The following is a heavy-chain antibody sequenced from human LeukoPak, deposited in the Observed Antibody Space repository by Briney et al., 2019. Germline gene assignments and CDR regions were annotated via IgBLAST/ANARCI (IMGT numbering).Heavy chain of an antibody. CDR3: ARLDYYDSSGYDDY. CDR2: IIPIFGTA. D-gene: IGHD3-22*01. J-gene: IGHJ4*02. CDR1: GGTFSSYA. Sequence: SVKVSCKASGGTFSSYAISWVRQAPGQGLEWMGGIIPIFGTANYAQKFQGRVTITADESTSTAYMELSSLRSEDTAVYYCARLDYYDSSGYDDYWGQGTLVTVSS. V-gene: IGHV1-69*13.